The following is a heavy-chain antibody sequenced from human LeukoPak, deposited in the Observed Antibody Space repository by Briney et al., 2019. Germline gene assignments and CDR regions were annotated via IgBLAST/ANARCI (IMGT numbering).Heavy chain of an antibody. J-gene: IGHJ4*02. V-gene: IGHV3-53*01. Sequence: PGGSLRLSCAASGFTVSGTHMSWVRQAPGKGLEWVSAMYTGGTTYYADSVAGRFTVSRDNSKNTLYLHINSLRVEDTAVYYCAKDEATSGGGLASWGQGTLVSVSS. CDR3: AKDEATSGGGLAS. D-gene: IGHD3-16*01. CDR1: GFTVSGTH. CDR2: MYTGGTT.